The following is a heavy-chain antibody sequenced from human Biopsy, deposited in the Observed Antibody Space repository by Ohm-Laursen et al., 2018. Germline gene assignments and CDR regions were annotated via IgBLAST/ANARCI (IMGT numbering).Heavy chain of an antibody. V-gene: IGHV4-34*01. Sequence: SQTLSLTCSVYGESFNGYYWSRIRQTPGKGPEWIGEINHSGRTNYNPSLKSRVTISVDTSKNQFSLKVRSVTAADTAVYYCVRGVDYYDPYHYYALDVWGQGTTVTVSS. CDR1: GESFNGYY. J-gene: IGHJ6*02. CDR3: VRGVDYYDPYHYYALDV. CDR2: INHSGRT. D-gene: IGHD3-22*01.